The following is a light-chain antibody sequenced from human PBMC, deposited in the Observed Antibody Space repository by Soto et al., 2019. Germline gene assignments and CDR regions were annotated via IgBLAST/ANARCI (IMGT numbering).Light chain of an antibody. Sequence: DIQMTQSPSSLSASVGDRVTITCRASQGISNYLAWCQQKPGKVPKLLMYAASTLQSGVPSRFSGSGSGTEFTLIISSLQPEDVATYYCQKYNSAPQTFGPGTKVDIK. CDR2: AAS. V-gene: IGKV1-27*01. CDR1: QGISNY. J-gene: IGKJ3*01. CDR3: QKYNSAPQT.